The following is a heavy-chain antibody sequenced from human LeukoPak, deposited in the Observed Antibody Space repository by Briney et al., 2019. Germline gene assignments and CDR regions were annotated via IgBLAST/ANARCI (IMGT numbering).Heavy chain of an antibody. V-gene: IGHV4-61*02. CDR3: ARVVYCGGDCPSWRVDSNGNWFDP. CDR2: IYTSGST. J-gene: IGHJ5*02. D-gene: IGHD2-21*02. Sequence: PSETLSLTCTVSGGSISSGSYYWSWIRQPAGKGLEWIGRIYTSGSTNYNPSLKSRVTISVDTSKNQFSLKLSSVTAADTAVYYCARVVYCGGDCPSWRVDSNGNWFDPWGQGTLVTVSS. CDR1: GGSISSGSYY.